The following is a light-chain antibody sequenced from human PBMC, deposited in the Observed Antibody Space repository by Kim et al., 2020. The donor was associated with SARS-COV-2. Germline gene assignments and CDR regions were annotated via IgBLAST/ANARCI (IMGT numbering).Light chain of an antibody. CDR2: GKN. Sequence: SSELTQDPAVSVALGQTVRITCQGDSLRRYYASWYQQKPGQAPIVVIYGKNNRPSGIPDSFSGFSSGDTASLTITGTQAGDEADYYCYSRGSNDNELFGG. V-gene: IGLV3-19*01. J-gene: IGLJ2*01. CDR3: YSRGSNDNEL. CDR1: SLRRYY.